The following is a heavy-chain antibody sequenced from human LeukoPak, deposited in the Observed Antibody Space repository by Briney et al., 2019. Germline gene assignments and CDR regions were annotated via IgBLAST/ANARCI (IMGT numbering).Heavy chain of an antibody. J-gene: IGHJ6*04. V-gene: IGHV1-18*04. D-gene: IGHD2/OR15-2a*01. CDR1: GYTFTSYG. CDR3: ARRNVVGFYYGMDV. CDR2: ISTYNGNT. Sequence: ASVKVSCKASGYTFTSYGISWVRQAPGQGLEWMGWISTYNGNTDYAQKLQGRVTMTTDTSTSTAYMELRSLRSDDTAVYYCARRNVVGFYYGMDVWGKGTTVAVSS.